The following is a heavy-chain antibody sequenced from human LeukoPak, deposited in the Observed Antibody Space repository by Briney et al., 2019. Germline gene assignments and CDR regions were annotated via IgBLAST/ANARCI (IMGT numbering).Heavy chain of an antibody. J-gene: IGHJ4*02. Sequence: LSETLSLTCTVSGGSISSSSYYWGWIRQPPGKGLEWIGSIYYSGSTYYNPSLKSRVTISVDTSKNQFSLRLSSVTAADTAVYYCARGEFWGQGTLVTVSS. CDR3: ARGEF. CDR2: IYYSGST. V-gene: IGHV4-39*01. D-gene: IGHD3-16*01. CDR1: GGSISSSSYY.